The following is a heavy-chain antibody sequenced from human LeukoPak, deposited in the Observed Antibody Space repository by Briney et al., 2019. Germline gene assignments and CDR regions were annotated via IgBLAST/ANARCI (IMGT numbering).Heavy chain of an antibody. V-gene: IGHV3-23*01. J-gene: IGHJ4*02. D-gene: IGHD2-15*01. CDR3: ARSVAVAATYDY. Sequence: GGSLRLSCAASGFTFSSYAMSWVRQAPGKGLEWVSAISGSGGSTFYADSVKGRFTISRDNSENTLYLQMNSLRAEDTAVYYCARSVAVAATYDYWGQGARVTVSS. CDR1: GFTFSSYA. CDR2: ISGSGGST.